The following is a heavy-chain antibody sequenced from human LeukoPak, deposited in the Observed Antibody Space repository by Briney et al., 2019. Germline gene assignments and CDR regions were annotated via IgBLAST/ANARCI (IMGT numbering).Heavy chain of an antibody. D-gene: IGHD1-26*01. Sequence: GASLKISWQGSGYIFTSYWIGWVRQLPGKGLEWMGIIYPGDSDTRYSPSFQGQVTISADKSISTAYLQWSSLKASDTAMYYCARHELIVGVSDYWGQGTLVTVSS. J-gene: IGHJ4*02. CDR1: GYIFTSYW. CDR2: IYPGDSDT. V-gene: IGHV5-51*01. CDR3: ARHELIVGVSDY.